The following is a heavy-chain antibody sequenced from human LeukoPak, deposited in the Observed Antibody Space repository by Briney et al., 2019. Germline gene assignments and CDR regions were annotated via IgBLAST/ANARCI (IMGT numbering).Heavy chain of an antibody. CDR1: GGSFSGYY. CDR3: ARGRSSSSLRYAYARGPFDY. CDR2: INHSGST. V-gene: IGHV4-34*01. J-gene: IGHJ4*02. D-gene: IGHD6-6*01. Sequence: SETLSLTCAVYGGSFSGYYLSWIRQPPGKGLEWIGEINHSGSTNYNPSLKSRVTISVDTSKNQFSLKLSSVTAADTAVYYCARGRSSSSLRYAYARGPFDYWGQGTLVTVSS.